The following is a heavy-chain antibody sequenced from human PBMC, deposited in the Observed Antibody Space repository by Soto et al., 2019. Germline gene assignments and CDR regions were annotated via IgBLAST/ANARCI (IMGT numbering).Heavy chain of an antibody. CDR1: GFTLSSRW. V-gene: IGHV3-15*07. CDR3: TTDLSDY. Sequence: GGSLRLSCVVSGFTLSSRWMHWVRQTPGKGLVWVGRIKSKTDGGTTDYAAPVKGRFTISRDDSKNTLYLQMNSLKTEDTAVYYCTTDLSDYWGQGTLVTVSS. J-gene: IGHJ4*02. CDR2: IKSKTDGGTT.